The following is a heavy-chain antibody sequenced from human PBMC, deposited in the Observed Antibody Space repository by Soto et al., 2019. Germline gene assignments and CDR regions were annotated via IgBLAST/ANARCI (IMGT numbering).Heavy chain of an antibody. CDR2: MNPNSGNT. CDR1: GYTFTSYD. V-gene: IGHV1-8*01. CDR3: ARVEQYQLLRIYYYYYYMDV. Sequence: ASVKVSCKASGYTFTSYDINWVRQATGQGLEWMGWMNPNSGNTGYAQKFQGRVTMTRNTSISTAYMELSSLRSEDTAVYYCARVEQYQLLRIYYYYYYMDVWGKGTTVTVSS. D-gene: IGHD2-2*01. J-gene: IGHJ6*03.